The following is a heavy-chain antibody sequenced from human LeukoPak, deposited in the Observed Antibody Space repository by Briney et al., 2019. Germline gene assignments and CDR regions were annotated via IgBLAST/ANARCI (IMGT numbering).Heavy chain of an antibody. CDR3: ARDPNGPERSEVHITIFGVVTSERGYFDY. D-gene: IGHD3-3*01. CDR2: IYTSGST. J-gene: IGHJ4*02. CDR1: GGSISSYY. V-gene: IGHV4-4*07. Sequence: PSETLSLTCTVSGGSISSYYYSWVRQPAAKGMEWIGRIYTSGSTNYNHSLKSRVTMSVDTSKNQFSLKLSSVTAADTAVYYWARDPNGPERSEVHITIFGVVTSERGYFDYWGQGTLVTVSS.